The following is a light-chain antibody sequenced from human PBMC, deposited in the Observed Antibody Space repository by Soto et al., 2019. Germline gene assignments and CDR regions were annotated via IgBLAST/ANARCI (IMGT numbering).Light chain of an antibody. Sequence: QSVLTQPASGSGSPGQSITISCTGTSSDVGGFDYVSWYQQHPGKAPKLMIYEVSKRPSGVSNRFSGSKSGNTASLTISGLQAEDEADYYCSSYTGSSTLYVFGTGTKVTVL. CDR3: SSYTGSSTLYV. V-gene: IGLV2-14*01. CDR1: SSDVGGFDY. J-gene: IGLJ1*01. CDR2: EVS.